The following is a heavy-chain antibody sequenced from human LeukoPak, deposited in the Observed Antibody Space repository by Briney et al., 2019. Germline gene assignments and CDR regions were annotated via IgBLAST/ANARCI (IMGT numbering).Heavy chain of an antibody. CDR2: TYHSGST. Sequence: SETLSLTCTVSGGSLNSYYWSWIRQPPGKGLEWIGYTYHSGSTNYNPSLKSRVTISVDPSKNQFSLNLSSVTAADTAVYYCARGAYGSGIRAYYYYYMDVWGKGTTVTVSS. D-gene: IGHD3-10*01. CDR1: GGSLNSYY. J-gene: IGHJ6*03. CDR3: ARGAYGSGIRAYYYYYMDV. V-gene: IGHV4-59*01.